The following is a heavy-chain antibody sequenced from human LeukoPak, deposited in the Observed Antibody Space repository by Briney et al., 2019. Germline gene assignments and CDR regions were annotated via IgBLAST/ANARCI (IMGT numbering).Heavy chain of an antibody. V-gene: IGHV3-23*01. Sequence: GGSLRLSCAASGFTFSSYAMSWVRQAPGKGLEWVSAISGSGGSTYYADSVKGRFTISRDNAKNSLYLQMNSLRAEDTAVYYCARDFMGPLNVVRGVMDVWGQGTTVTVSS. J-gene: IGHJ6*02. CDR2: ISGSGGST. CDR3: ARDFMGPLNVVRGVMDV. D-gene: IGHD3-10*01. CDR1: GFTFSSYA.